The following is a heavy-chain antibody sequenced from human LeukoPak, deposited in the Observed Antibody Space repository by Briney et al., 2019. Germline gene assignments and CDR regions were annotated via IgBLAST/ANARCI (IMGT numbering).Heavy chain of an antibody. CDR1: GFTFSSYA. CDR3: AIMHGYYDGSGFWVQ. Sequence: QPGGSLRLSCAASGFTFSSYAMSWVRQAPGKGLEWVSFISPSGDRTSNADSVEGRLTISRDNTRNTLYLQMNSLRGEDTGVYYCAIMHGYYDGSGFWVQWGQGTLVTVSS. V-gene: IGHV3-23*01. CDR2: ISPSGDRT. J-gene: IGHJ4*02. D-gene: IGHD3-22*01.